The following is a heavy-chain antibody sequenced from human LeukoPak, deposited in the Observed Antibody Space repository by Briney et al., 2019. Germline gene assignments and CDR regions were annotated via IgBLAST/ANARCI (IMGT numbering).Heavy chain of an antibody. CDR3: ARGPRNSDWYSIDY. CDR2: IYTSGST. Sequence: PSETLSLTCTVSGGSISSYFWSWIRQPAGKGLEWIGRIYTSGSTHYNPSLKSRVTMSVDTSKNQFSLKLNSVTAADTAVYYCARGPRNSDWYSIDYWGQGTLATVSS. D-gene: IGHD6-19*01. CDR1: GGSISSYF. V-gene: IGHV4-4*07. J-gene: IGHJ4*02.